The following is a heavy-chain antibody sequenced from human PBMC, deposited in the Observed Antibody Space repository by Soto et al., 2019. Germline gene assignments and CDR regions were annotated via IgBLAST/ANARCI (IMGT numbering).Heavy chain of an antibody. CDR1: GFTLSTYA. J-gene: IGHJ6*02. CDR3: AKRGPMTTVTTSGAYYYYGMDV. CDR2: ISYGGST. D-gene: IGHD4-17*01. Sequence: PGGSLRLSCAASGFTLSTYAMHWVRQAPGKGLEWVAVISYGGSTYYADSVKGRFTISRDNSKNTLYLQMNSLRAEDTAVYYCAKRGPMTTVTTSGAYYYYGMDVWGQGTTVTVSS. V-gene: IGHV3-30-3*02.